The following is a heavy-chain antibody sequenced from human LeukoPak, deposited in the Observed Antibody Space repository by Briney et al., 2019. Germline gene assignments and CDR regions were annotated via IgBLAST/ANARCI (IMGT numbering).Heavy chain of an antibody. CDR1: GYSISSGYF. CDR2: IYHSGST. J-gene: IGHJ4*02. D-gene: IGHD6-19*01. V-gene: IGHV4-38-2*02. CDR3: ARVPEAVAETYYFDY. Sequence: PSETLSLTCTVSGYSISSGYFWGWIRPPPGKGLEWIGSIYHSGSTDYNPSLRSRVTISVDTSKNQFSLKLTSVTAADTAVYYCARVPEAVAETYYFDYWGQGTLVTVSS.